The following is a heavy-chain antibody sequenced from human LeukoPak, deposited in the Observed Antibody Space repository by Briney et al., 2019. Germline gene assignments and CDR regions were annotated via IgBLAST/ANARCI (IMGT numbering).Heavy chain of an antibody. V-gene: IGHV3-30-3*01. J-gene: IGHJ4*02. CDR1: GFSFGIHA. Sequence: PGGLLRLSCAASGFSFGIHAMHWVRQPPGRGLECLAVVSADGRTAYYADSVKDRFTSSRDNSKNTLFLQMNSLRPDDTAVYYCARDTYTNGWYDLDYWGQGTLVTVSS. CDR2: VSADGRTA. CDR3: ARDTYTNGWYDLDY. D-gene: IGHD6-19*01.